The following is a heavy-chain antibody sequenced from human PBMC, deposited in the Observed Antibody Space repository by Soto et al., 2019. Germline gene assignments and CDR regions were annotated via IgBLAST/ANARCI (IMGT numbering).Heavy chain of an antibody. J-gene: IGHJ6*02. CDR1: GGSFSCYY. D-gene: IGHD5-18*01. CDR2: INHSGST. V-gene: IGHV4-34*01. Sequence: ASETLSLTCAVYGGSFSCYYWSWIRQAPGKGLEWIGEINHSGSTNYNPSLKSRVTISVDTSKNQFSLKLSSVTAADTAVYYCARRIGYSYGLYYYYYGMDVWGQGTTVTVSS. CDR3: ARRIGYSYGLYYYYYGMDV.